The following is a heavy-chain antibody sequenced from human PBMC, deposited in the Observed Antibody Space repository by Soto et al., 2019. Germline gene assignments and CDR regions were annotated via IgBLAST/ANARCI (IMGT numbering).Heavy chain of an antibody. V-gene: IGHV4-59*01. CDR2: IYYSGST. J-gene: IGHJ4*02. Sequence: SETLSLTCTVSGGSISSYYWSWIRQPPGKGLEWIGYIYYSGSTNYNPSLKSRVTVSVDTSKNQFSLKLSSVTAADTAVYYCASSSHYDSSGYYSYFDYWGQGTRVTVSS. CDR1: GGSISSYY. CDR3: ASSSHYDSSGYYSYFDY. D-gene: IGHD3-22*01.